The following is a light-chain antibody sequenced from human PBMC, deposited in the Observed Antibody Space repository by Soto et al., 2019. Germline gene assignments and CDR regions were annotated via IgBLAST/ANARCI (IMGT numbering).Light chain of an antibody. CDR1: QSVSSSY. CDR3: QQYGSSPRT. Sequence: IVLTQFPSTLSWSPGERTTLSCRASQSVSSSYLAWYQQRPGQAPRLIIYGASSRATGIPDRFSGSGSGTDFTLTISRLEPEDFAVYYCQQYGSSPRTFGQGTKVDIK. V-gene: IGKV3-20*01. J-gene: IGKJ1*01. CDR2: GAS.